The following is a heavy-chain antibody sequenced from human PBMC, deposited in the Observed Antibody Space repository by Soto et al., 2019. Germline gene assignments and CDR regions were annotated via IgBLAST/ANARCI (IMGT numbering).Heavy chain of an antibody. CDR3: AKDGPYRGNDYYLDS. D-gene: IGHD5-12*01. V-gene: IGHV3-23*01. J-gene: IGHJ4*02. CDR1: GFTFQNYA. Sequence: GGSLRRSCAASGFTFQNYAMFWVRQAPGKGLEWVSSISGGGATTYYADSAKGRFTISRDNSKNTLYLQMNSLTAEDTVVYYCAKDGPYRGNDYYLDSWGQGTLVTVSS. CDR2: ISGGGATT.